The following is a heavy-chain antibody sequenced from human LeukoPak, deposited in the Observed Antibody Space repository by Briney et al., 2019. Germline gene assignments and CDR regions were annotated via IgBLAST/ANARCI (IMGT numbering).Heavy chain of an antibody. Sequence: SETLSLTCAVYGGSFSGYYWGWIRQPPGKGLEWIGSTYYSGSTYYNPSLKSRVTISVDTSKNQFSLKLSSVTAADTAVYYCARRGPGSSWYWGYYYGMDAWGQGTTVTVSS. D-gene: IGHD6-13*01. J-gene: IGHJ6*02. CDR3: ARRGPGSSWYWGYYYGMDA. CDR1: GGSFSGYY. CDR2: TYYSGST. V-gene: IGHV4-39*01.